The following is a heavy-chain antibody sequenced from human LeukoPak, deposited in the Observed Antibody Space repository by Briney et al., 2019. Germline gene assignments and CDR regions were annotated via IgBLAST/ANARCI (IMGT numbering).Heavy chain of an antibody. V-gene: IGHV4-38-2*01. CDR2: IYHSGST. J-gene: IGHJ4*02. CDR3: ARLWFGELLRPDY. D-gene: IGHD3-10*01. Sequence: SETLSLTCAVSGYSISSGYYWGWIRQPPGKGLEWIGSIYHSGSTYYNPSLKSRVTISVDTSKIQFSLKLSSVTAADTAVYYCARLWFGELLRPDYWGQGTLVTVSS. CDR1: GYSISSGYY.